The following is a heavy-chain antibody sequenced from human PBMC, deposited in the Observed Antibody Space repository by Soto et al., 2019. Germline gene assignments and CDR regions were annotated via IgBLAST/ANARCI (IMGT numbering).Heavy chain of an antibody. D-gene: IGHD2-2*01. Sequence: GGSLRLSCAASGFTFSSYAMSWVRQAPGKGLEWVSAISGSGGSTYYADSVKGRFTISRDNSKNTLYLQMNSLRAEDTAVYYCAKVGCSSTSCYMADFDYWGQGTLVTVSS. J-gene: IGHJ4*02. CDR2: ISGSGGST. V-gene: IGHV3-23*01. CDR1: GFTFSSYA. CDR3: AKVGCSSTSCYMADFDY.